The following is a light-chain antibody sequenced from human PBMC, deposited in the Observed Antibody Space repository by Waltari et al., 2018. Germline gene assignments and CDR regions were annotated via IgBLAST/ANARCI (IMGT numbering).Light chain of an antibody. J-gene: IGLJ3*02. CDR1: SSNIGSNF. V-gene: IGLV1-47*01. CDR2: RND. Sequence: QSVLTQPPSASGTPGQRVTISCSGSSSNIGSNFVCWYQHLPGTAPKLLIYRNDPRPSGVPDRFSGSRSGTSASLAIGGLRSEDEAYYYCAAWDDSLTVRFGGGTKLTVL. CDR3: AAWDDSLTVR.